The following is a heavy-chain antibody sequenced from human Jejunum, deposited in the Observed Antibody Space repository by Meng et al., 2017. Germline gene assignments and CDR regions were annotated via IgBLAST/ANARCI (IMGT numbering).Heavy chain of an antibody. J-gene: IGHJ2*01. CDR1: GVSVNIRTYY. V-gene: IGHV4-61*01. CDR3: ARAAAGTGFGYFDL. D-gene: IGHD6-19*01. CDR2: IDNSGST. Sequence: QVQMQGSGPGMWRPPATLPLMCTVSGVSVNIRTYYWSWIRQPPGKGLEWIAYIDNSGSTNYNPSLKSRVIISVDTSKNQFYLQMSSLTAADTAVYYCARAAAGTGFGYFDLWGRGTLVTVSS.